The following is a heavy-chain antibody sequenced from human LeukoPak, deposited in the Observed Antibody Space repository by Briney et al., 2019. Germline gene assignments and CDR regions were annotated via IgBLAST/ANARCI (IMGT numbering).Heavy chain of an antibody. V-gene: IGHV4-59*01. Sequence: SETLSLTCTVSGDSISSYHWNWIRQPPGKGLEYIGHISYTGTTNYNPSLKSRVTISLDTSKNQFSLKLNSVTAADTTVYYCARGRQYLNPFDSWGQGTLVTVSS. CDR3: ARGRQYLNPFDS. CDR2: ISYTGTT. J-gene: IGHJ4*02. D-gene: IGHD2/OR15-2a*01. CDR1: GDSISSYH.